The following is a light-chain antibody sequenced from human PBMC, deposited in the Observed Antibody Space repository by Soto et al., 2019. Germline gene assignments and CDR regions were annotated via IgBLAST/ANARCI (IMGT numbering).Light chain of an antibody. CDR3: QQYDTFSHT. J-gene: IGKJ2*01. CDR1: QNINNW. V-gene: IGKV1-5*03. Sequence: DIQMTQSPSTLSAFVGDTVTITCRASQNINNWLAWYQQKPGKAPKLLIYKASSLESGVPSKFSGSGSGTEFTLTISGLQPDDFATYYCQQYDTFSHTFGQGTKLEIQ. CDR2: KAS.